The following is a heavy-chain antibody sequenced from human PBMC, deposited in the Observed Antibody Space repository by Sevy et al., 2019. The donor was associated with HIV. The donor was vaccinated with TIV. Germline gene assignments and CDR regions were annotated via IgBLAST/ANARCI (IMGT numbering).Heavy chain of an antibody. CDR1: GFTVSSHY. V-gene: IGHV3-53*01. CDR3: ARGPTPQSLVVAFDF. CDR2: IYSGGST. Sequence: GGSLRLSCAASGFTVSSHYMSWVRQAPGKGLEWISVIYSGGSTYYAYSVKGRFTVSKDNSKNTVFLQMNNLRVDDTAVYYCARGPTPQSLVVAFDFWGQGTLVTVSS. D-gene: IGHD2-15*01. J-gene: IGHJ4*02.